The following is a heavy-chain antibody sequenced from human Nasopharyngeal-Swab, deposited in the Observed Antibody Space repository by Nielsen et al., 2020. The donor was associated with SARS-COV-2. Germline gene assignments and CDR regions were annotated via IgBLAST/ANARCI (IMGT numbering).Heavy chain of an antibody. J-gene: IGHJ3*02. CDR1: GYTSTGYY. CDR3: ARDRFSYYYDSSGYFDAFDI. V-gene: IGHV7-4-1*02. CDR2: INTNTGNP. Sequence: ASVKVSCKASGYTSTGYYMHWVRQAPGQGLEWMGWINTNTGNPTYAQGFTGRFVFSLDTSVSTAYLQISSLKAEDTAVYYCARDRFSYYYDSSGYFDAFDIWGQGTMVTVSS. D-gene: IGHD3-22*01.